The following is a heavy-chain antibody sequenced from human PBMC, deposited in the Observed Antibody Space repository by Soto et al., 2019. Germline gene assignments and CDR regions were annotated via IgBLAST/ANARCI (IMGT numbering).Heavy chain of an antibody. V-gene: IGHV4-4*02. CDR3: ARHIAVSGTRGFDH. J-gene: IGHJ4*02. CDR1: GGSITSNW. D-gene: IGHD2-21*01. CDR2: IFHTGSA. Sequence: VQLQESGPGLMKPSGTLSLTCAVSGGSITSNWWSWVRQPPGKGLEWIAEIFHTGSANYNPSLKGRLTISMDKSRNHLSLNLNSVTAAATAVYYCARHIAVSGTRGFDHWGQGTLVTVSS.